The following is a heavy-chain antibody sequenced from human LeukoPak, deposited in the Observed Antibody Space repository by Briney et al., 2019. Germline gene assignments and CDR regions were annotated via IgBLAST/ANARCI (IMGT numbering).Heavy chain of an antibody. CDR3: AKTSPGYSYGRRGDFDY. J-gene: IGHJ4*02. V-gene: IGHV3-30-3*02. CDR2: ISYDGNNK. CDR1: GFTFNYYA. Sequence: GGSLRLSCEDSGFTFNYYAMHWVRQAPGKGLEWVAVISYDGNNKNYADSVKGRFTLSRDTSKNTLYLQMNSLRAEDTAVYYCAKTSPGYSYGRRGDFDYWGQGTLVTVSS. D-gene: IGHD5-18*01.